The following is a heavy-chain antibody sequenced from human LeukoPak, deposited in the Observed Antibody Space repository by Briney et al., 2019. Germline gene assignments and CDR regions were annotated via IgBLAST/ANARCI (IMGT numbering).Heavy chain of an antibody. CDR3: ARDRYYYDSSGHYWVQPFDH. CDR1: GFTFSSYS. Sequence: GGSLRLSCAASGFTFSSYSMNWVRQAPGKGLEWVSSISSSSSYIYYADSVKGRFTISRDNAKNSLYLQMNSLRAEDTAVYYCARDRYYYDSSGHYWVQPFDHWGQGTLVTVSS. J-gene: IGHJ4*02. D-gene: IGHD3-22*01. CDR2: ISSSSSYI. V-gene: IGHV3-21*01.